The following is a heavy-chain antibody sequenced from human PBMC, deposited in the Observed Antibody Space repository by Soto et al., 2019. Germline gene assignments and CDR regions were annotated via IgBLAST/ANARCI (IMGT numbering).Heavy chain of an antibody. CDR3: ARGPGYSSSFYYYYYYGMDV. D-gene: IGHD6-13*01. CDR1: GGSVSSGSYY. J-gene: IGHJ6*02. Sequence: SETLSLTCTVSGGSVSSGSYYWSWIRQPPGKGLEWIGYIYYSGSTNYNPSLKSRVTISVDTSKNQFSLKVSSVTAADTAVYYCARGPGYSSSFYYYYYYGMDVWGQGTTVTVSS. V-gene: IGHV4-61*01. CDR2: IYYSGST.